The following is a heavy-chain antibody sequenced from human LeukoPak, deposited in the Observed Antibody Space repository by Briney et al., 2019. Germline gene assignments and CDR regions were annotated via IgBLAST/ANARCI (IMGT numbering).Heavy chain of an antibody. CDR3: TRRYCSSTSCSGYSDY. V-gene: IGHV3-72*01. D-gene: IGHD2-2*01. CDR2: TTKKADSYTT. J-gene: IGHJ4*02. Sequence: QPGESLRLSCAASGFSVSDYYMDWVRQAPGKGLEWVGRTTKKADSYTTEYAASVKGRFSISRDDSRNSLYLQMNSLKTEDTAVYYCTRRYCSSTSCSGYSDYWGQGTLVTVSS. CDR1: GFSVSDYY.